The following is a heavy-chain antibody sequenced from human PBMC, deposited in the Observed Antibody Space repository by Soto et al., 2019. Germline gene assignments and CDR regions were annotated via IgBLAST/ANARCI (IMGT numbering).Heavy chain of an antibody. Sequence: GGSLRLSCAASGLTFSDHYMDWVRQAPGKGLEWVGRIRNKANSYTTEYAASVKGRFTISRDDSKSSLYLQMSSLKTEDTAVYYCTRAGIVATAYYFDYWGQGTLVTVSS. CDR1: GLTFSDHY. V-gene: IGHV3-72*01. J-gene: IGHJ4*02. CDR2: IRNKANSYTT. CDR3: TRAGIVATAYYFDY. D-gene: IGHD5-12*01.